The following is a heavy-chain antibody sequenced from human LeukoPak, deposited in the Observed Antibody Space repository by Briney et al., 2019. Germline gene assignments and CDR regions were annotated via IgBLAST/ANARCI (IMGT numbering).Heavy chain of an antibody. CDR1: GFTFSSYS. CDR3: ARADYYDSSGYPTFDY. V-gene: IGHV3-21*01. J-gene: IGHJ4*02. Sequence: PGGSLRLSCAASGFTFSSYSMNWVRQAPGKGLEWVSSISSSSSYIYYADSVKGRFTISRDNAKNSLYLQMNSLRAEDTAVYYCARADYYDSSGYPTFDYWGQGTLVTVSS. D-gene: IGHD3-22*01. CDR2: ISSSSSYI.